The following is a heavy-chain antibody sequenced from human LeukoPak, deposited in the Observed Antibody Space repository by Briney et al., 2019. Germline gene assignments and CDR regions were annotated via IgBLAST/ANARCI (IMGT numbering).Heavy chain of an antibody. CDR3: ASSFEELFDY. V-gene: IGHV3-11*04. CDR1: GFTFSDYY. J-gene: IGHJ4*02. D-gene: IGHD3-10*01. Sequence: PGGSLRLSCAASGFTFSDYYMSWIRQAPGKGLEWVSYIGSSGSTIYYADSVKGRFTISRDNTKNSLYLQMNSLRAEDTAVYYCASSFEELFDYWGQGTLVTVSS. CDR2: IGSSGSTI.